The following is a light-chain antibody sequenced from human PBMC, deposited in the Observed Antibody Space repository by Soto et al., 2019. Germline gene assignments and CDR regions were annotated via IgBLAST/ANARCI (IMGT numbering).Light chain of an antibody. CDR3: SLYTTTSSWV. V-gene: IGLV2-14*01. J-gene: IGLJ3*02. CDR2: EVS. Sequence: QSALTQPASVSGSPGQSITISCTGTSSDVGGYNYVSWYQQHPGKAPKLMIYEVSNRPSGVPDRFSGSKSGNTASLTISGLLAEDEGDYYCSLYTTTSSWVFGGGTKLTVL. CDR1: SSDVGGYNY.